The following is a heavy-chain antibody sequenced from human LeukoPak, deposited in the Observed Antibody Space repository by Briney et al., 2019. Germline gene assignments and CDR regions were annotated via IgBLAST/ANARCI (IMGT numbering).Heavy chain of an antibody. J-gene: IGHJ5*02. Sequence: TSETLSLTCTVSGASISSYYWTWIRQPPGKGLEWIGYIYYSGSTNYNPSLKSRVTISVDTSKNQFSLKLSSVTAADTAVYYCARDSGTTGEVKFDPWGQGTLVTVSS. CDR1: GASISSYY. V-gene: IGHV4-59*12. CDR2: IYYSGST. CDR3: ARDSGTTGEVKFDP. D-gene: IGHD3-10*01.